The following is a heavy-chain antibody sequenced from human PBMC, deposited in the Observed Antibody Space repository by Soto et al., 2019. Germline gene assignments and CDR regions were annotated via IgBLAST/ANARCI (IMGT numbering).Heavy chain of an antibody. J-gene: IGHJ6*02. CDR1: GGTFSTYA. CDR3: ARAAYSYGTAYLSYYYGMDV. D-gene: IGHD5-18*01. V-gene: IGHV1-69*13. Sequence: SVKVSCKASGGTFSTYAISWVRQAPGQGLEWVGGIIPIFGTANYAQKFQGRVTITADESTSTAYMELSSLRSEDTAVYYCARAAYSYGTAYLSYYYGMDVWGQGTTVTVSS. CDR2: IIPIFGTA.